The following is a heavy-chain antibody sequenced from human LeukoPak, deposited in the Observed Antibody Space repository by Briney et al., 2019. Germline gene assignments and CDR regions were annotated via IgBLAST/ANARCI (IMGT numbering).Heavy chain of an antibody. CDR1: GFTFSSYA. CDR3: ANTPWFGELSDY. CDR2: ISGSGGST. J-gene: IGHJ4*02. V-gene: IGHV3-23*01. D-gene: IGHD3-10*01. Sequence: GGSLRLPCAASGFTFSSYAMSWVRQAPGKGLEWVSAISGSGGSTDYADSVKGRFTISRDNSKNTLYLQMNSLRAEDTAVYYCANTPWFGELSDYWGQGTLVTVSS.